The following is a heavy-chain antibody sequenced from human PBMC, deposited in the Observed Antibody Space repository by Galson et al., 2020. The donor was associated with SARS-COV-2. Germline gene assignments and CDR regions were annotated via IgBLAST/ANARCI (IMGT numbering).Heavy chain of an antibody. D-gene: IGHD2-21*01. CDR3: ARVILSPSDAFDI. J-gene: IGHJ3*02. V-gene: IGHV4-31*03. CDR2: IYYSGST. CDR1: GGSISSGGYY. Sequence: SETLSLTGTVSGGSISSGGYYWGWFRQHPGKGLEWIGFIYYSGSTSYNPSLKSRITMSVDTSKNQFSLNLSSVTAADTAVYYCARVILSPSDAFDIWGQGTMVTVSS.